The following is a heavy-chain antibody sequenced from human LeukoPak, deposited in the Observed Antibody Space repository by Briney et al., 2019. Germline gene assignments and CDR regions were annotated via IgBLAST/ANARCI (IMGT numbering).Heavy chain of an antibody. Sequence: GGSLRLSCAVSGFTFSSYGMHWVRQAPGKGLEWVAVIWYDGSNKYYADSVKGRFTISRDNSKNTLYPQMNSLRAEDTAVYYCARALIVGAFDYWGQGTLVTVSS. CDR1: GFTFSSYG. J-gene: IGHJ4*02. CDR3: ARALIVGAFDY. D-gene: IGHD1-26*01. V-gene: IGHV3-33*01. CDR2: IWYDGSNK.